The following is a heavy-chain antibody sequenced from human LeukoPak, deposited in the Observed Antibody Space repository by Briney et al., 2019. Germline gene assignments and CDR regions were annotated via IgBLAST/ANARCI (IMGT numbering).Heavy chain of an antibody. D-gene: IGHD5-18*01. CDR3: ARGFDTAMVLPFDY. Sequence: GESLKISCKGSGYRFTSYWIGWVRQMPGKSLEWMGIIYPSDSDTRYSPSFQGQVSISADKSISTAYLQWSSLKASDTAMYYCARGFDTAMVLPFDYWGQGTLVTVSS. CDR2: IYPSDSDT. J-gene: IGHJ4*02. V-gene: IGHV5-51*01. CDR1: GYRFTSYW.